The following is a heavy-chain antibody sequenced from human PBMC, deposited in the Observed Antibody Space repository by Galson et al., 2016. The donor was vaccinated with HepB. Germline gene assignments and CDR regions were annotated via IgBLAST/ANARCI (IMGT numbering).Heavy chain of an antibody. CDR1: GFTFNIYA. J-gene: IGHJ5*01. CDR2: FRGSGSST. Sequence: SLRLSCAASGFTFNIYAMSWVRQSPGRRLEWVSGFRGSGSSTYYADSVRGRFTISRDNSKNTVYLQMNSLRAEDTGVYYCAKDGRGRWFEDLMSPVSWFDSWGQGTLVTVSS. V-gene: IGHV3-23*01. CDR3: AKDGRGRWFEDLMSPVSWFDS. D-gene: IGHD3-10*01.